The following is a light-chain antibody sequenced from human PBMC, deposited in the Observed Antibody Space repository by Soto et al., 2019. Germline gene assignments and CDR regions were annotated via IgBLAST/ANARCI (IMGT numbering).Light chain of an antibody. CDR1: QSIAAS. J-gene: IGKJ1*01. V-gene: IGKV1-5*01. Sequence: DVQMTQSPSTLSASVGDSVTITCRASQSIAASLAWYQLKPGEAPKLLIYDVSNLESGVPSRFSGSGSGTEFSLTIRSLHPDDFATYYCQQYDYSRTFGQATKVEIK. CDR2: DVS. CDR3: QQYDYSRT.